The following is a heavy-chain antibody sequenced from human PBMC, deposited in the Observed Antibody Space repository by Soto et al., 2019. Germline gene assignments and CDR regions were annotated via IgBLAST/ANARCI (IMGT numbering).Heavy chain of an antibody. CDR1: GGPLSDYY. Sequence: SETLSLTCSVSGGPLSDYYWSWIRQPPGKGLEWIGYVYSSGSTNYNSSLESRATISVDSSTNQFSLKLSSVTAADTAVYYCGXXKRITIYEVVSAEFYMDVWGKGTTVTVSS. V-gene: IGHV4-59*08. J-gene: IGHJ6*03. CDR2: VYSSGST. D-gene: IGHD3-3*01. CDR3: GXXKRITIYEVVSAEFYMDV.